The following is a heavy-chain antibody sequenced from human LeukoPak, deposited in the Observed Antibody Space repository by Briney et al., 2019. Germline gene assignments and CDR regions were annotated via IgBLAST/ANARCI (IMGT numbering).Heavy chain of an antibody. CDR3: ARRRTRPLGINDY. V-gene: IGHV4-39*01. D-gene: IGHD7-27*01. J-gene: IGHJ4*02. Sequence: SETLSLTCTVSGGSISSSSYYWGWIRQPPGKGLEWIGSIYYSGSTYYNPSLKSRVTISVDTSKNQFSLKLSSVTAADTAVYYCARRRTRPLGINDYWGQGTLVTVSS. CDR2: IYYSGST. CDR1: GGSISSSSYY.